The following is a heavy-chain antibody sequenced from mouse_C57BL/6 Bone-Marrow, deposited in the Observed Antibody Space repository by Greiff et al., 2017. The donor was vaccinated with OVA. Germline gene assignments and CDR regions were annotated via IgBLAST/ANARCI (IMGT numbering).Heavy chain of an antibody. J-gene: IGHJ2*01. Sequence: VKLQQSGAELARPGASVKLSCTASGYTFTSYGISWVQQRPGQGLEWIGAIYPRGGNTYYTAKFKGKATLTADKSSSTAYMELRSLTSEDSAVYFCANTVVVSDDWGQGTTLTVSS. V-gene: IGHV1-81*01. CDR1: GYTFTSYG. D-gene: IGHD1-1*01. CDR2: IYPRGGNT. CDR3: ANTVVVSDD.